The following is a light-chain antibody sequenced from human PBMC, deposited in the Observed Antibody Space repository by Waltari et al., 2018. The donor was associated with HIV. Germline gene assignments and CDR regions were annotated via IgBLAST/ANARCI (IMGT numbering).Light chain of an antibody. CDR2: RNN. Sequence: VLTQPPSASGTPGQRVTISCSRRTSNIGSNYVFLYQHLPGTAPKLLIHRNNRRRPWVPHRFSGATSGSSASLAISALRSEDEAEYYCVAWDDSLGGVVFGGGTKVAVL. CDR3: VAWDDSLGGVV. J-gene: IGLJ2*01. CDR1: TSNIGSNY. V-gene: IGLV1-47*01.